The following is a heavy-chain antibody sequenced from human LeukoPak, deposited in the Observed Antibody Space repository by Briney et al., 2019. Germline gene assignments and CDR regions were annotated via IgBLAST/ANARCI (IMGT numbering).Heavy chain of an antibody. CDR1: GYSFTNYW. J-gene: IGHJ4*02. Sequence: GESLKISCKASGYSFTNYWIGWVRQMPGKGLEWMGINYPGDSDTRYSPSFQGQVTISADKSISTAYLQWSSLKASDTAMYYCARRHRRSSGWYGEIDYWGQGTLVTVSS. V-gene: IGHV5-51*01. CDR3: ARRHRRSSGWYGEIDY. CDR2: NYPGDSDT. D-gene: IGHD6-19*01.